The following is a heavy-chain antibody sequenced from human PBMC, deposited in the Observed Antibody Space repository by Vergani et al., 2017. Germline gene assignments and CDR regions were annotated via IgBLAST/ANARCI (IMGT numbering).Heavy chain of an antibody. Sequence: QVQLVQSGAEVKKPGSSVKVSCKASGGTFSSYTISWVRQAPGQGLEWMGKIIPMLGIANYAQKFQGRVTITADKSTSTAYMELSSLRSEDTAVYYCAGEGAGEVVAAIPKAFDIWGQGTMVTVSS. V-gene: IGHV1-69*08. CDR2: IIPMLGIA. J-gene: IGHJ3*02. CDR3: AGEGAGEVVAAIPKAFDI. CDR1: GGTFSSYT. D-gene: IGHD2-15*01.